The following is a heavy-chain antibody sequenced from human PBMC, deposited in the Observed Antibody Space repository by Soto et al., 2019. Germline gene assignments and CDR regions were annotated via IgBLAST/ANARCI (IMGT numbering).Heavy chain of an antibody. CDR2: IIPIFGTA. Sequence: SVKVSCKASGGTFSSYAISWVRQAPGQGLEWMGGIIPIFGTANYAQKFQGRVTITADESTSTAYMELSSLRSEDTAVYYCASPTRSITLFGVDPNRLWFDPWGQGTLVTVSS. CDR3: ASPTRSITLFGVDPNRLWFDP. CDR1: GGTFSSYA. J-gene: IGHJ5*02. D-gene: IGHD3-3*01. V-gene: IGHV1-69*13.